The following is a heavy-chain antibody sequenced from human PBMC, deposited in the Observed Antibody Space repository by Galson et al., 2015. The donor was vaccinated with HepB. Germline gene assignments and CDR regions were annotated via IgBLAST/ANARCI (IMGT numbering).Heavy chain of an antibody. J-gene: IGHJ4*02. CDR3: TTLCPGWCMLYEGVHFDY. D-gene: IGHD2-8*02. CDR2: IKSKTDGGTT. V-gene: IGHV3-15*07. CDR1: GFTFSNAW. Sequence: LRLSCAASGFTFSNAWMNWVRQAPGKGLEWVGRIKSKTDGGTTDYAAPVKGRFIISSDDSKNTLYLQMNSLKTEDTAVYYCTTLCPGWCMLYEGVHFDYWGQGTLVTVSS.